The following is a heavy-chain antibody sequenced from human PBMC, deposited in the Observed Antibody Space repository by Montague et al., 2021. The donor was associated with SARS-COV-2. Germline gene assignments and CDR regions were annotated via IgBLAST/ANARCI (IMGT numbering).Heavy chain of an antibody. CDR1: GLSLSTSGMC. CDR2: XDWDDDK. D-gene: IGHD3-16*02. CDR3: ARTTMITFGGVIVPFDY. J-gene: IGHJ4*02. V-gene: IGHV2-70*11. Sequence: PALVKPTQTLTLACTFSGLSLSTSGMCVSWIRQPPGKALEWLARXDWDDDKYYSTSLKTRLTISKDTSKNQVVLTMTNMDPVDTATYYCARTTMITFGGVIVPFDYWGQGTLVTVSS.